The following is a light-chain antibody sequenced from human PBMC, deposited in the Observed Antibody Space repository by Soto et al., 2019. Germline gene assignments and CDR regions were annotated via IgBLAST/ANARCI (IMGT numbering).Light chain of an antibody. V-gene: IGLV2-14*01. J-gene: IGLJ2*01. CDR1: SSDVGGYNY. CDR3: SSYTSSSTLD. Sequence: QSFLTQPASVSGSPGQSITISCTGTSSDVGGYNYVSWYQQHPGKAPKLMIYDVSNRPSGVSNRFSGSKSGNTASLTISGLQAEDEADYYCSSYTSSSTLDFGGGTKVTVL. CDR2: DVS.